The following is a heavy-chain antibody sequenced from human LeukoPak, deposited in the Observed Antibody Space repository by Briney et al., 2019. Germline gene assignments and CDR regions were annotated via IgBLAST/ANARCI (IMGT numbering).Heavy chain of an antibody. CDR2: MYYNVNT. J-gene: IGHJ4*02. D-gene: IGHD1-26*01. V-gene: IGHV4-38-2*02. CDR1: GYSISRGYY. CDR3: ARGKSRGSHIDY. Sequence: SETLSLTCTVSGYSISRGYYWGWIRQPPGKELEWIGRMYYNVNTRYNPPLKSRLTISVDTSKSQFSLKLRSVTAADTAFYYCARGKSRGSHIDYWGPGTLVTVSS.